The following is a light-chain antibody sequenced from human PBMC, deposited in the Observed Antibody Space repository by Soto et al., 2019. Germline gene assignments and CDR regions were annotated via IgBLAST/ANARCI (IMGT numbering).Light chain of an antibody. V-gene: IGLV1-44*01. CDR1: SSNIGSNP. CDR3: AAWDDSLNALV. Sequence: QSVLTQPPSASGTPGQRVTISCSGSSSNIGSNPVNWFQQLPGTAPKLLIYTNDQRPSGVPDRFSGSKSGTSGSLAISGLQSEDEADYYCAAWDDSLNALVFGGGTKVTVL. J-gene: IGLJ2*01. CDR2: TND.